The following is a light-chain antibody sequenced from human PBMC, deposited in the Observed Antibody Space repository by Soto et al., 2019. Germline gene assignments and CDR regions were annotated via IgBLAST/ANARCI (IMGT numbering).Light chain of an antibody. CDR1: QSVSSKY. CDR3: QKYNSAPLT. CDR2: GAS. V-gene: IGKV3-20*01. Sequence: EIVLTQSPGSLSLSPGERATLSCRASQSVSSKYLGWYQQKPGQAPRLLIYGASSRANGIPDRFSGSGSGTDFTLTISRLEPEDFAVYYCQKYNSAPLTFGGGTKVEIK. J-gene: IGKJ4*01.